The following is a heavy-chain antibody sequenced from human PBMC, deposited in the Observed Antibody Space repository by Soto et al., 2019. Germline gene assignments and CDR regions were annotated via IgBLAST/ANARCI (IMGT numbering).Heavy chain of an antibody. CDR3: ARDWNYDCSLDTFDI. CDR2: ISAYDGNT. Sequence: QVQLVQSGAEVKKPGASVKVSCKASGYAFTSHGISWVRQAPGQGLEWMGWISAYDGNTNYAQKFQGRVTMTKDTSTSTAYMELRSLRSDDTAVYYCARDWNYDCSLDTFDIWGQGTMVTVSS. CDR1: GYAFTSHG. D-gene: IGHD3-22*01. V-gene: IGHV1-18*01. J-gene: IGHJ3*02.